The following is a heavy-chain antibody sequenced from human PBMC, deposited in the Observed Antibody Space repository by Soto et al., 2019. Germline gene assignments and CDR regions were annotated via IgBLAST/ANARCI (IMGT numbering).Heavy chain of an antibody. D-gene: IGHD3-16*02. J-gene: IGHJ4*02. V-gene: IGHV4-31*03. CDR2: IYSSWST. CDR3: ARGGLYYDYVWGSYRYGYFDL. Sequence: SQTLSLTCTVSGGSTSSGGSFWSWIRQHPGEGLVWIGYIYSSWSTYYNPSLESRVLISVDTSKNQFSLKLSSVTAADTAVYYCARGGLYYDYVWGSYRYGYFDLWGQGTLVTVS. CDR1: GGSTSSGGSF.